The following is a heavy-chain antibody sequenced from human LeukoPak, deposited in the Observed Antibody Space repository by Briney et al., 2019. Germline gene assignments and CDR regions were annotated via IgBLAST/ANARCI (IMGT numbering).Heavy chain of an antibody. CDR2: INHSGST. J-gene: IGHJ6*03. CDR3: ARYGGGYWSYYYYYMDV. Sequence: PSETLSLTCAVYGGSFSGYYWSWIRQPPGKGLEWIGEINHSGSTNYNPSLKSRVTISVDTSKNQFSLKLSSVTAADTAVYYCARYGGGYWSYYYYYMDVWGKGTTVTVSS. V-gene: IGHV4-34*01. CDR1: GGSFSGYY. D-gene: IGHD3-22*01.